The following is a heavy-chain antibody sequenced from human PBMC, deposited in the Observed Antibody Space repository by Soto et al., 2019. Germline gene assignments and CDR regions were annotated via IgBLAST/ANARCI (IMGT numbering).Heavy chain of an antibody. J-gene: IGHJ4*02. V-gene: IGHV4-39*01. Sequence: QLQLQESGPGLVKPSETLSLTCTVSGGSISSSSYYWGWIRQPPGKGLEWIGSIYYSGSTYYNPSLKSRVTISVDTSKKQFAPKLSSVTAADTAVYYCARGLTRDYYDSSGYLDYWGQGTLVTVSS. D-gene: IGHD3-22*01. CDR1: GGSISSSSYY. CDR3: ARGLTRDYYDSSGYLDY. CDR2: IYYSGST.